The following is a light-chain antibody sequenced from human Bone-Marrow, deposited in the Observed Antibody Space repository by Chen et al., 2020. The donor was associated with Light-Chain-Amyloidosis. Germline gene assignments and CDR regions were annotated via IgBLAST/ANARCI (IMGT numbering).Light chain of an antibody. CDR1: DLPTKY. J-gene: IGLJ2*01. CDR3: QSADSSGTYEVI. V-gene: IGLV3-25*03. Sequence: SHELTQPPSVSVSPGQTARITCSGDDLPTKYAYWYQQKPGQATGLVIHRDTERPSGISERFSGASSGTTATLTISGVQAEDEADYHCQSADSSGTYEVIFGGGTKLTVL. CDR2: RDT.